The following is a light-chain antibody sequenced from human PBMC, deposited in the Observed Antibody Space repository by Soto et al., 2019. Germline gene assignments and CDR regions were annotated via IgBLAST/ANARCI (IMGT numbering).Light chain of an antibody. J-gene: IGKJ1*01. CDR1: QSVSSK. V-gene: IGKV3-15*01. CDR2: GAS. CDR3: QQYNNWPPDRT. Sequence: ELVMTQSPATLSVSPGERATLSCRASQSVSSKLAWYQQKPGQAPRLLIYGASTRATGIPARFSGSGSGTEFTLTISSLQSEDFAIYFCQQYNNWPPDRTFGQGTKVEIK.